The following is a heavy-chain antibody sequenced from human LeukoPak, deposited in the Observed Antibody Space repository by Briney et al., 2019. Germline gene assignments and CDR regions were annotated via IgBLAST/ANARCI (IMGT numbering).Heavy chain of an antibody. Sequence: GGSLRLSCAASGFTFSSYSMNWVRLAPGKGLEWVSSISSSSSYIYYADSVKGRFTISRDNAKNSLYLQMNSLRAEDTAVYYCAREGIAAAGTGGDYWGQGTLVTVSS. J-gene: IGHJ4*02. CDR2: ISSSSSYI. D-gene: IGHD6-13*01. CDR3: AREGIAAAGTGGDY. CDR1: GFTFSSYS. V-gene: IGHV3-21*01.